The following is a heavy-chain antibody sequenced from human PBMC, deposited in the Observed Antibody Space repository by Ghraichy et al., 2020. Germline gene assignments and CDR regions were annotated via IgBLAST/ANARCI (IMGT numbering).Heavy chain of an antibody. J-gene: IGHJ4*02. CDR3: ARESGTYYFDS. D-gene: IGHD1/OR15-1a*01. Sequence: SCAASGFTFSNFWMHWVRQAPGKGLVWVSRINSDASITSYADSVKGRFTISRNNAKNTLYLQMNSLRAEDTAVYFCARESGTYYFDSWGQGTLVTVSS. CDR1: GFTFSNFW. CDR2: INSDASIT. V-gene: IGHV3-74*01.